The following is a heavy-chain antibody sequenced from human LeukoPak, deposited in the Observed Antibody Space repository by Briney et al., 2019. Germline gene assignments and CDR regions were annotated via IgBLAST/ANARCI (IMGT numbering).Heavy chain of an antibody. CDR3: ARDSADSSSSFFDY. CDR1: GYTFPGYY. J-gene: IGHJ4*02. CDR2: INPNSGGT. D-gene: IGHD6-6*01. V-gene: IGHV1-2*02. Sequence: ASVKVSCKASGYTFPGYYMHWVRQAPGQGLEWMGWINPNSGGTNYAQKFQGRVTMTRDTSISTAYMELSRLRSDDTAVYYCARDSADSSSSFFDYWGQGTLVTVSS.